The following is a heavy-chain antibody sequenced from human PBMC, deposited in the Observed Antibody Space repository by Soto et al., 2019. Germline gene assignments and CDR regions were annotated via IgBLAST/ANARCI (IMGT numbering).Heavy chain of an antibody. V-gene: IGHV1-3*01. CDR1: GYTFTSFA. CDR3: ARGFSQNCSGGTCYVY. D-gene: IGHD2-15*01. J-gene: IGHJ4*02. CDR2: INAGNGNT. Sequence: GASVKVSCKASGYTFTSFAMHWVRQAPGQRLEWMGWINAGNGNTKYSQKFQGRVTITRDTSASTAYMELSSLRSEDTAVYYCARGFSQNCSGGTCYVYWGQRTLVTVSP.